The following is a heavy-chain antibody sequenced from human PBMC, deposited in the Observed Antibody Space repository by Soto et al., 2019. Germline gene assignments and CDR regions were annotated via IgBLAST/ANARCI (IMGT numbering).Heavy chain of an antibody. CDR2: ISAYNGNT. CDR3: ARQPAAIKVPPYGMDV. J-gene: IGHJ6*02. Sequence: QVQLVQSGAEVKKPGASVKVSCKASGYTFTSYGISWVRQAPGQGLEWMGWISAYNGNTNYAQKLQGKVTMTTDTSTSTAYMELRSLRTDDTAVYYCARQPAAIKVPPYGMDVWGQGTTVTVSS. V-gene: IGHV1-18*01. D-gene: IGHD2-2*01. CDR1: GYTFTSYG.